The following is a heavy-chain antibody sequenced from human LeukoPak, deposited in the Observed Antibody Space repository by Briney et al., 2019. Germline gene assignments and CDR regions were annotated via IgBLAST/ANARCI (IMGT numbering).Heavy chain of an antibody. CDR3: ARGASNDY. V-gene: IGHV3-30*01. D-gene: IGHD3-16*01. CDR1: GFTFRSYA. CDR2: ISYDGSNK. Sequence: GGSLRLSCAASGFTFRSYAMHWVRQAPGKGLEWVAVISYDGSNKYYADSVKGRFTISRDNSKNTLYLQMNSLRAEDTAVYYCARGASNDYWGQGTLVTVSS. J-gene: IGHJ4*02.